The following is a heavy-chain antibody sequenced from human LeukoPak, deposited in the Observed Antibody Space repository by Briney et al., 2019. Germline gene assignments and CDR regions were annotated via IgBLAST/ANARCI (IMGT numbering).Heavy chain of an antibody. CDR1: GGSISSYY. CDR2: IYYSGST. J-gene: IGHJ4*02. D-gene: IGHD3-16*01. Sequence: SETLSDTCTVSGGSISSYYWSWIRQPPGKGLEWIGYIYYSGSTNYNPSLKSRVTISVDTSKNQFSLKLSSVTAADTAVYYCARSLMMGTYYFDYWGQGTLVTVSS. V-gene: IGHV4-59*01. CDR3: ARSLMMGTYYFDY.